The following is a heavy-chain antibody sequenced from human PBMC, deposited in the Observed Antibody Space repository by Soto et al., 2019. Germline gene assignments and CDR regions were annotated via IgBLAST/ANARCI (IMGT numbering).Heavy chain of an antibody. J-gene: IGHJ4*02. CDR2: INGVGTYT. D-gene: IGHD3-3*01. CDR1: GVTFSNYW. Sequence: EVQLVESGGGSAQPGGSLRRSCAASGVTFSNYWIHWVRQAPGKGPMWVSRINGVGTYTNYANSVRGIFSISRDNSENTVYPQMHTLRAEDTAMYYCVRDFRSSDFWGKGTPVTVSS. V-gene: IGHV3-74*01. CDR3: VRDFRSSDF.